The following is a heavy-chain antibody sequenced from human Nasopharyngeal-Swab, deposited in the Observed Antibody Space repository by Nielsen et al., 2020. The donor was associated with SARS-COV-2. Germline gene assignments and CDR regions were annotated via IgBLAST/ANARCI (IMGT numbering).Heavy chain of an antibody. CDR2: ISGSGGST. CDR1: GFTFSSYA. V-gene: IGHV3-23*01. D-gene: IGHD4-23*01. CDR3: AKDHLQGGNYGDAFDI. J-gene: IGHJ3*02. Sequence: GESLKTPCAASGFTFSSYALSWVRQPPGKGLEWVSAISGSGGSTYYADSVKGRFTISRDNSKTTLYLQMNSLRAEDTAVYYCAKDHLQGGNYGDAFDIWGQGTMVTVSS.